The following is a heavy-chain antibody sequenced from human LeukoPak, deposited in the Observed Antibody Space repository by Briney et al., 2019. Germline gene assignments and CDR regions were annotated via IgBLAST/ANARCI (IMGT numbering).Heavy chain of an antibody. Sequence: PSETLSLTCSVSGDSVSRNIYYWGWVRQPPGKGLEWIGSNFAGGRTYYNPSLKSRVATSVDTSNNQFSLTLNSVTAADTGVFYCASQRAGGYNWWYFDVWGRGTLVTVSS. CDR1: GDSVSRNIYY. CDR2: NFAGGRT. D-gene: IGHD1-1*01. CDR3: ASQRAGGYNWWYFDV. V-gene: IGHV4-39*01. J-gene: IGHJ2*01.